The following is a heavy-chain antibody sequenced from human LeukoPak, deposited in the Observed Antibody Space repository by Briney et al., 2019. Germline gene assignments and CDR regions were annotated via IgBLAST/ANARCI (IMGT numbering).Heavy chain of an antibody. Sequence: SETLSLTCAVSGGSISSNSYYWGWIRQPPGKGLEWIGSIYYSGSTYYNPSLKSRVTISVDTSKNQFSLKLSSMTAADTAVYYCARGALLWFGDRMEYYFDYWGQGTLLTVSS. CDR2: IYYSGST. V-gene: IGHV4-39*07. CDR3: ARGALLWFGDRMEYYFDY. J-gene: IGHJ4*02. CDR1: GGSISSNSYY. D-gene: IGHD3-10*01.